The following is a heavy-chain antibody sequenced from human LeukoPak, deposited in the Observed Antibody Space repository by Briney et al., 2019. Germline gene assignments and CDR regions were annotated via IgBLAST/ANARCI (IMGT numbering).Heavy chain of an antibody. CDR3: ARDPFRYCGGDCQAPYYGMDV. J-gene: IGHJ6*02. CDR1: GYTFTSYG. Sequence: GASVKVSCKASGYTFTSYGISRVRQAPGQGLEWMGWISAYNGNTNYAQKLQGRVTMTTDTSTSTAYMELRSLRSDDTAVYYCARDPFRYCGGDCQAPYYGMDVWGQGTTVTVSS. D-gene: IGHD2-21*02. CDR2: ISAYNGNT. V-gene: IGHV1-18*01.